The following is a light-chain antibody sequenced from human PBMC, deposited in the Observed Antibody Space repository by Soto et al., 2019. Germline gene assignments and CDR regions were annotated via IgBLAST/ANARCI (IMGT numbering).Light chain of an antibody. J-gene: IGLJ2*01. CDR3: YSYVGSIS. CDR2: EVS. CDR1: SSDVGGHNF. Sequence: QSALTQPASVSGSPGQSITISCTGTSSDVGGHNFVSWYQQHPGKAPELMIYEVSKRPSGVSNRFSGSKSGNTASLTISGLQAEDEAYYYCYSYVGSISFGGGTKLTVL. V-gene: IGLV2-23*02.